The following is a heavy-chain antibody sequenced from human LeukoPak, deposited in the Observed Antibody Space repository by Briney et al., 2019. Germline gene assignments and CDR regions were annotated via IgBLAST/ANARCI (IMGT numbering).Heavy chain of an antibody. Sequence: GGSLRLSCAASGFTLSNVWMSWVRQVPGKGLEWVGRIRRKTDGETTDHAAPVKGRFTISRDDSKNTLYLQVNSLKTEDTAVYYCVTDLVIKGYFDYWGQGALATVSS. CDR3: VTDLVIKGYFDY. CDR1: GFTLSNVW. J-gene: IGHJ4*02. D-gene: IGHD2-21*01. CDR2: IRRKTDGETT. V-gene: IGHV3-15*01.